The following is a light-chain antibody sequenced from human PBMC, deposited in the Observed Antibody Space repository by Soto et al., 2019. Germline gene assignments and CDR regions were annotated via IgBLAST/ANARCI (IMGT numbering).Light chain of an antibody. J-gene: IGKJ1*01. Sequence: VLTQSPGTLSLSPGERATLSCRASQSVSSSYLAWYQQKPGQAPRLLIYGASSRATGIPDRFSGSGSGTDFTLTISRLEPEDFAVYYCQQYGSSPGWTFGQGTKVEIK. CDR1: QSVSSSY. CDR2: GAS. V-gene: IGKV3-20*01. CDR3: QQYGSSPGWT.